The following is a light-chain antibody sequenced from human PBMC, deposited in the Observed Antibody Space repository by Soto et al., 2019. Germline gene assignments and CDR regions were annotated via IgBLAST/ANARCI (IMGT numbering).Light chain of an antibody. CDR3: CSFTTTRTYV. Sequence: QSALTQPASVSGSPGQSIAISCTGNSSDVGGYNYVSWYQQHPGKAPKLMIYDVTNRPSGVSDRFSGSKSGTTASLTISGLHAEDEADYYCCSFTTTRTYVFGTGTKLTVL. V-gene: IGLV2-14*01. CDR1: SSDVGGYNY. J-gene: IGLJ1*01. CDR2: DVT.